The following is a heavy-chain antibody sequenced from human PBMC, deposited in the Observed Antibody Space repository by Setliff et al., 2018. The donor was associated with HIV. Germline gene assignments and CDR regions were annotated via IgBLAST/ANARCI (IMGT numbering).Heavy chain of an antibody. CDR1: GYTFTTYG. CDR2: INTETGNP. J-gene: IGHJ4*02. V-gene: IGHV7-4-1*02. CDR3: ARVGSYWSTFDY. Sequence: ASVKVSCKASGYTFTTYGISWVRQAPGQGPEWMGWINTETGNPMYAQGFRGRLVFSLDSSVNTAHLQINSLKTEDTAMYYCARVGSYWSTFDYWGQGALVTVSS. D-gene: IGHD2-8*02.